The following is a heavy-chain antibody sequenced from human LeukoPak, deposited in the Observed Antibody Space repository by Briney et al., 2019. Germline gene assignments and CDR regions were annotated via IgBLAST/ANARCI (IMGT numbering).Heavy chain of an antibody. CDR1: DGSITNYD. CDR2: IHYSGTA. V-gene: IGHV4-59*08. Sequence: PSETLSLTCTVSDGSITNYDWSWVRQPPGKGPEFIGYIHYSGTANYNPSLKSRVTISVDTSKTQFSLKLSSVTAADTAVYYCAGSWIQYETGNFDYWGQGTLVTVSS. D-gene: IGHD5-18*01. J-gene: IGHJ4*02. CDR3: AGSWIQYETGNFDY.